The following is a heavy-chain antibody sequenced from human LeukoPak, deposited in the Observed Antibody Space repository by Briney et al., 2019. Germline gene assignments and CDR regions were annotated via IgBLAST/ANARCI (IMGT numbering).Heavy chain of an antibody. CDR2: IKQDESEK. Sequence: GGSLRLSCAASGFTFSNYWMTWVRQAPGKGLEWVANIKQDESEKYYLDSVKGRFTISRANAKKSLFMQMNSLRAEDTAVYYCARSTPSLDPWGQGTLVTVSS. V-gene: IGHV3-7*01. D-gene: IGHD5/OR15-5a*01. CDR3: ARSTPSLDP. J-gene: IGHJ5*02. CDR1: GFTFSNYW.